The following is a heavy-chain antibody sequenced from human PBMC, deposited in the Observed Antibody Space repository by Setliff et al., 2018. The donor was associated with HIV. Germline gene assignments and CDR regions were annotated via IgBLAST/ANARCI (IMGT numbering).Heavy chain of an antibody. D-gene: IGHD6-6*01. J-gene: IGHJ4*02. Sequence: GSLRLSCEASGFIFSNFAMHWVRQAPGKGLEWVAVISYHGSNIYYADSVKGRFTISRDSSRNTLYLHMNSLRSEDTAVYYCARGQGSSSGPIDYWGQGTRVTVSS. CDR2: ISYHGSNI. CDR3: ARGQGSSSGPIDY. V-gene: IGHV3-30*04. CDR1: GFIFSNFA.